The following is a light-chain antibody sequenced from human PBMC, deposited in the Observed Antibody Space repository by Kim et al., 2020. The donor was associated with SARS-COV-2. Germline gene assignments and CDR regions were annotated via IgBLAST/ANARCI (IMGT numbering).Light chain of an antibody. CDR2: YDR. CDR1: NIGGNN. CDR3: QAWDSSSDHVV. V-gene: IGLV3-21*04. Sequence: APGQTARITCEGNNIGGNNVHWYQQKSGQAPVLVIYYDRARRTGIPERFSGSTSGNTATLTISRVEAGDEANYYCQAWDSSSDHVVFGGGTQLTVL. J-gene: IGLJ3*02.